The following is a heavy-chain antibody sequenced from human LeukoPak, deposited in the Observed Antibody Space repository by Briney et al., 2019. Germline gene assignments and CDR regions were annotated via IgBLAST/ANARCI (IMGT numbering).Heavy chain of an antibody. CDR2: ISISGDIT. Sequence: QSGGSLRLSCAVSGFTFSSHAMTWVRQAPGKGLEWVSGISISGDITYYADSVQGRFIISRDNSKNTVYLQMNSLRVEDTAVYYCANEEVPNDYWGQGTLVTVSS. J-gene: IGHJ4*02. CDR3: ANEEVPNDY. D-gene: IGHD4/OR15-4a*01. CDR1: GFTFSSHA. V-gene: IGHV3-23*01.